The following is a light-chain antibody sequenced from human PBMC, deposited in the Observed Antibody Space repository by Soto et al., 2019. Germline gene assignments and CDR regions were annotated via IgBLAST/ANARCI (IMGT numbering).Light chain of an antibody. V-gene: IGKV1-5*03. CDR1: QSIISW. Sequence: DIQMTQSPSTLSASVGDRVTITCRASQSIISWLAWSQQKPGKAPKLLIYKAASVKSRVPSRFSGSGSGTEFTLTISSMQPDDFATDSCQQYNRYPRRFGQGTKVEI. CDR3: QQYNRYPRR. CDR2: KAA. J-gene: IGKJ1*01.